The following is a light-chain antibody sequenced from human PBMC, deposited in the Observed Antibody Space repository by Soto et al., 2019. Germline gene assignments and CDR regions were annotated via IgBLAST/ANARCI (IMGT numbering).Light chain of an antibody. CDR1: QSVSSS. J-gene: IGKJ1*01. CDR2: DAF. CDR3: QVYTSLPQT. Sequence: DIVMTQSPATLSVSPGERATLSCRASQSVSSSLAWYQQKPDQAPRLLIYDAFSRATGVPDRFSGSGSGTDFTLTISRLEPEDFAVYYCQVYTSLPQTFGQGTKVDIK. V-gene: IGKV3D-15*01.